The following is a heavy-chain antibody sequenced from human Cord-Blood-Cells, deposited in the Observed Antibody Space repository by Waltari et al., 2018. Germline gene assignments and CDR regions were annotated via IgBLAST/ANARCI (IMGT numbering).Heavy chain of an antibody. J-gene: IGHJ6*02. V-gene: IGHV3-48*03. D-gene: IGHD6-13*01. Sequence: EVQLVESGGGLVQPGGSLRRSCAASGFTFSSYAMNWVRHAQGKGLEWVSYISSSASTRYYADPVKGLITISRDNAKNSLYLQMNSLRAEDTAVYYCARGGIAAAGNYYYYGMDVWGQGTTVTVSS. CDR3: ARGGIAAAGNYYYYGMDV. CDR2: ISSSASTR. CDR1: GFTFSSYA.